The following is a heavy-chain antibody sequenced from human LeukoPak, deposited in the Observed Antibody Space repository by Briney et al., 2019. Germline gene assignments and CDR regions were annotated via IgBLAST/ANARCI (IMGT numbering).Heavy chain of an antibody. J-gene: IGHJ4*02. CDR3: ARLTLFSDSSGYYYPAFDY. Sequence: SETLSLTCTVSGGSISSYYWSWIRQPPGKGLECIGYIYYSGSTNYNPSLKSRVTISVVTSKNQFSLKLSSVTAADTAVYYCARLTLFSDSSGYYYPAFDYWGQGTLVTVSS. CDR2: IYYSGST. CDR1: GGSISSYY. D-gene: IGHD3-22*01. V-gene: IGHV4-59*01.